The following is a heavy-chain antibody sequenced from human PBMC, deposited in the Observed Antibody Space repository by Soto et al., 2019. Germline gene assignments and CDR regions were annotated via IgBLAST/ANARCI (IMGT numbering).Heavy chain of an antibody. CDR2: IYTSGST. CDR3: ARDFPYSSSWYAGFDY. J-gene: IGHJ4*02. CDR1: GGSTNSYY. D-gene: IGHD6-13*01. Sequence: SETLSLTCTVSGGSTNSYYWSWIRQPAGKGLEWIGRIYTSGSTNYNPSLKSRVTMSVDTSKNQFSLKLSSVTAADTAVYYCARDFPYSSSWYAGFDYWGQGSLVTVSS. V-gene: IGHV4-4*07.